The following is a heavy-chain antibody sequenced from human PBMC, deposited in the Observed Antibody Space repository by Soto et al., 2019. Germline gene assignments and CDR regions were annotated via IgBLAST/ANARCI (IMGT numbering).Heavy chain of an antibody. D-gene: IGHD3-16*02. J-gene: IGHJ4*02. CDR3: AKDQRVWGSYRLLDY. V-gene: IGHV3-23*01. CDR2: ISGSGGST. Sequence: EVQLLESGGGLVQPGGSLRLSCAASGFTFSSYAMSWVRQAPGKGLEWVSAISGSGGSTYYADSVKGRFTISRDKSKNTLYLQMNSLRAEDTAVYYCAKDQRVWGSYRLLDYWGQGTLVTVSS. CDR1: GFTFSSYA.